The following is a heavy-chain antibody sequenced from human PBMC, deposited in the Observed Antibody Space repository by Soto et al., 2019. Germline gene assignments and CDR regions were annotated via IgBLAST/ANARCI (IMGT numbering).Heavy chain of an antibody. CDR2: IGGSGGST. J-gene: IGHJ4*02. CDR3: AMGEKVRADY. V-gene: IGHV3-23*01. CDR1: GITFSTNA. Sequence: HPGGSLRLSCTVSGITFSTNAMSWVRQAPGKGLEWVSGIGGSGGSTSYAESVKGRFTISRDNSKNTLYLQMNSLSAEDTAVYYCAMGEKVRADYWGQGTLVTVSS. D-gene: IGHD3-10*01.